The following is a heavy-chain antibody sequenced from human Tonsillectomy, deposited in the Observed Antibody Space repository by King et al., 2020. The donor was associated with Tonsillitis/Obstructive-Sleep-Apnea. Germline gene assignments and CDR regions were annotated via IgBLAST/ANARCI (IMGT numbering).Heavy chain of an antibody. V-gene: IGHV1-69*09. CDR3: ARVTGNPSGNFFDP. CDR2: IIPILGRP. Sequence: MQLVQSGAEVKKPGSSVKVSCKASGGNLSSYAISWVRQAPGQGLEWMGRIIPILGRPNYAQKFQGRVTITADKSTRTAYMELSSLRSEDTAVYFCARVTGNPSGNFFDPWGQGTLVIVSS. CDR1: GGNLSSYA. D-gene: IGHD1-7*01. J-gene: IGHJ5*02.